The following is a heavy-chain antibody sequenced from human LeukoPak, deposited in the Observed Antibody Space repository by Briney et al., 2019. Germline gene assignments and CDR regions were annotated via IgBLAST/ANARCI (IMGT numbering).Heavy chain of an antibody. J-gene: IGHJ4*02. D-gene: IGHD3-22*01. V-gene: IGHV3-7*03. CDR2: IKEHGGET. Sequence: PGGSLRLSCAASGFTFSTYWMSWVRQAPGKGLEWVANIKEHGGETYYLDSVRGRFTISRDDAKNSLYLQMNSLRAEDTAVYYCARAYYYDSSGYYSPFDYWGQGTLVTVSS. CDR1: GFTFSTYW. CDR3: ARAYYYDSSGYYSPFDY.